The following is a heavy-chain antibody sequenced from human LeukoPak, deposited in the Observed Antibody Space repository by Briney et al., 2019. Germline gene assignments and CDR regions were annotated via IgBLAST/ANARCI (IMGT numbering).Heavy chain of an antibody. Sequence: GGSLRLSCAASGFTFSSYAMSWVRQAPGKGPEWIGRIKRKSGGETTDYAAPVKGRFTISRDDSKNTLFLQMNSLKTEDTAFYYCTTAPSGYAYMNGWHLDYWGQGALVTVSS. CDR3: TTAPSGYAYMNGWHLDY. CDR2: IKRKSGGETT. CDR1: GFTFSSYA. V-gene: IGHV3-15*01. J-gene: IGHJ4*02. D-gene: IGHD5-18*01.